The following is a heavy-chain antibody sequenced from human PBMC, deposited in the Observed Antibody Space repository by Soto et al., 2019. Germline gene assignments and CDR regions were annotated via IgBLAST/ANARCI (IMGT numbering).Heavy chain of an antibody. V-gene: IGHV4-34*01. J-gene: IGHJ6*02. CDR1: GGSFSGYY. CDR2: INHSGST. Sequence: SETLSLTCAVYGGSFSGYYWSWIRQPPGKGLEWIGEINHSGSTNYNPSLKSRVTISVDTSKNQFSLKLSSVTAADTAVYYCARVDYDSSGYYSDYDYGMEVWGQGTKVTVSS. D-gene: IGHD3-22*01. CDR3: ARVDYDSSGYYSDYDYGMEV.